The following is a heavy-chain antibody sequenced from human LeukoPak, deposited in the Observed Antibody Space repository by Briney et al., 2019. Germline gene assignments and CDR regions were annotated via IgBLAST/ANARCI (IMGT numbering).Heavy chain of an antibody. J-gene: IGHJ4*02. Sequence: GGSLRLSCAASGFTFSSYSMNWVRQAPGKGLEWVSYISSSSSTIYYADSVKGRFTISRDNAKNSLYLQMNSLRAEDTAVYYCARDKAETTVVTPAPFDYWGQGTLVTVSS. CDR3: ARDKAETTVVTPAPFDY. CDR2: ISSSSSTI. D-gene: IGHD4-23*01. V-gene: IGHV3-48*04. CDR1: GFTFSSYS.